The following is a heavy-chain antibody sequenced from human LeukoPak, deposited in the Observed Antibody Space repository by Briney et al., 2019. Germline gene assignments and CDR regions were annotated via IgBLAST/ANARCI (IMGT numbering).Heavy chain of an antibody. CDR3: ARLRRWRFEQQLVGNRFDY. CDR2: IYYSGST. D-gene: IGHD6-13*01. V-gene: IGHV4-59*08. CDR1: GGSISSYY. J-gene: IGHJ4*02. Sequence: PSETLSLTCTVSGGSISSYYWSWIRQPPGKGLEWIGYIYYSGSTNYNPSLKSRVTISVDTSKNQFSLKLSSVTAADTAVYYCARLRRWRFEQQLVGNRFDYWGQGTLVTVSS.